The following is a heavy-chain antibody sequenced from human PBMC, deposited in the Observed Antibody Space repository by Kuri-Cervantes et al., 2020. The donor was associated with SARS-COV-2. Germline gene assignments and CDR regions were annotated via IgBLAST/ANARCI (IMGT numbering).Heavy chain of an antibody. CDR1: GGSISSPNYD. D-gene: IGHD2-2*01. V-gene: IGHV4-39*01. CDR2: IPSAVGT. Sequence: ESLKISCTVSGGSISSPNYDWGWLRQPPGKGLEWIGSIPSAVGTYYSPFLKSRVTISVDTSKNQFSLKLTSVTAADTAVYYCARQPCTSPRCYLGDDAFDIWGQGTMVTVSS. CDR3: ARQPCTSPRCYLGDDAFDI. J-gene: IGHJ3*02.